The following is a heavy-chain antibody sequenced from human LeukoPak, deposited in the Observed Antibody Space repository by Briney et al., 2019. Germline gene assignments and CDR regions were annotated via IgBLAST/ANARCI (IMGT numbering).Heavy chain of an antibody. CDR2: IYTSGST. V-gene: IGHV4-4*07. J-gene: IGHJ5*02. D-gene: IGHD6-13*01. CDR1: GGSISSYY. CDR3: ARDGSSSWYGDWFDP. Sequence: PSETLSLTCTVSGGSISSYYWSWLRQPAGKGLEWIGRIYTSGSTNYNPSLMSRRTMSVDTSKNQFSLKLSSVTAADAAVYYCARDGSSSWYGDWFDPWGQGTLVTVSS.